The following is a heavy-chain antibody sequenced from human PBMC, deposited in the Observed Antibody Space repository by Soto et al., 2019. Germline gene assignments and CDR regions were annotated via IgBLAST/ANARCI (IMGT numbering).Heavy chain of an antibody. CDR1: GGSISRSSYF. Sequence: QLQLQESGPGLVKPSETLSLTCTVSGGSISRSSYFWGWIRQPPGKGLEWIGNIYYRGSTYYNPSIKSRVTIPVATSKNQFSLKLSSVTAADPAVYYCARRDWNGIDPWGQGTLVTVSS. J-gene: IGHJ5*02. CDR2: IYYRGST. V-gene: IGHV4-39*01. CDR3: ARRDWNGIDP. D-gene: IGHD1-1*01.